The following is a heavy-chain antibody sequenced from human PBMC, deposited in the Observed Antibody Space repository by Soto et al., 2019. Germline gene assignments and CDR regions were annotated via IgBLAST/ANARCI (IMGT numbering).Heavy chain of an antibody. V-gene: IGHV3-23*01. CDR2: ISGSGGST. CDR3: AKGSSWLTPYYFDY. D-gene: IGHD6-19*01. J-gene: IGHJ4*02. CDR1: GFTFNSYA. Sequence: LRLSCAASGFTFNSYAMSWVRQAPGKGLEWVSAISGSGGSTYYADSVKGRFTISRDNSKNTLYLQMNSLRAEDTAVYYCAKGSSWLTPYYFDYWGQGTLVTVSS.